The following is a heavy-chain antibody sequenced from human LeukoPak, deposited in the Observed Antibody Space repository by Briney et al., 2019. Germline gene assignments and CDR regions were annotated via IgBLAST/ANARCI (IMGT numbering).Heavy chain of an antibody. Sequence: SQTLSLTCAISGDSVSSNSAAWNWIRQSPSRGLEWLGRTYYRSKWYNDYAVSVKSRITINPDTSKNQFSLQLNSVTPEDTAVYYCARDGAFRVGYYYYYYMDVWGKGTTVTVSS. V-gene: IGHV6-1*01. CDR1: GDSVSSNSAA. CDR3: ARDGAFRVGYYYYYYMDV. CDR2: TYYRSKWYN. D-gene: IGHD1-26*01. J-gene: IGHJ6*03.